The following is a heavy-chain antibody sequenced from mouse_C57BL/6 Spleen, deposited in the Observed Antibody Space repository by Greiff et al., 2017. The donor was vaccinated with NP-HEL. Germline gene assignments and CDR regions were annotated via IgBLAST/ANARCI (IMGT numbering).Heavy chain of an antibody. CDR3: ARHQALNWDDYAMDY. J-gene: IGHJ4*01. Sequence: EVKVVESGGGLVKPGGSLKLSCAASGFTFSSYAMSWVRQTPEKRLEWVATISDGGSYTYYPDNVKGRFTISRDNAKNNLYLQMSHLKSEDTAMYYCARHQALNWDDYAMDYWGQGTSVTVSS. V-gene: IGHV5-4*03. D-gene: IGHD4-1*02. CDR1: GFTFSSYA. CDR2: ISDGGSYT.